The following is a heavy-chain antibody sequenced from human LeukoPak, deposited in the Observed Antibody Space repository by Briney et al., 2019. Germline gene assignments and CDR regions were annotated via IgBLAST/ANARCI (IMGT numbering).Heavy chain of an antibody. J-gene: IGHJ6*03. Sequence: GGSLRLSCAASGFTFSDYYMSWIRQAPGKGLEWVSYISSSGSTIYYADSVKGRFTISRDNAKNSLYLQMNSLRAEDTAVYYCAREDYGYYYYYYMDVWGKGTTVTVSS. V-gene: IGHV3-11*04. D-gene: IGHD4-17*01. CDR1: GFTFSDYY. CDR3: AREDYGYYYYYYMDV. CDR2: ISSSGSTI.